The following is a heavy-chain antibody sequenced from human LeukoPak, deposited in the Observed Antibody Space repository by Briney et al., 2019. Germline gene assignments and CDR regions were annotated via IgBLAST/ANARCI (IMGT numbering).Heavy chain of an antibody. CDR3: AKDLSTVAGPFDY. J-gene: IGHJ4*02. D-gene: IGHD6-19*01. CDR1: GFTFSSYS. CDR2: ISSSSSTI. V-gene: IGHV3-48*01. Sequence: GGSLRLSCAASGFTFSSYSMNWVRQAPGKGLEWVSYISSSSSTIYYADSVKGRFTISRDNSKNTLYLQMNSLRAEDTAVYYCAKDLSTVAGPFDYWGQGTLVTVSS.